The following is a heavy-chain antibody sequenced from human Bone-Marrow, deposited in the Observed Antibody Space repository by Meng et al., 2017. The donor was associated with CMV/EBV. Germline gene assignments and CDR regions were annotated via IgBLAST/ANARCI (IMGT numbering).Heavy chain of an antibody. D-gene: IGHD4-11*01. CDR2: IAYDGSIE. J-gene: IGHJ6*02. CDR3: ARDVTTLGYSGMDV. Sequence: GESLKISCVASGSTLSGYNMHWVRQAPGKGLEWVALIAYDGSIEYYADSVRGRFTISRDNSKNTLYVHMNSLRPEETATYYCARDVTTLGYSGMDVWGQGTTVTVSS. V-gene: IGHV3-30*14. CDR1: GSTLSGYN.